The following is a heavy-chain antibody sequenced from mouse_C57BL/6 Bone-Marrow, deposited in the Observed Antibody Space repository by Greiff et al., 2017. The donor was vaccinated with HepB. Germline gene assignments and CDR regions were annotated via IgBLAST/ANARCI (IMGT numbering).Heavy chain of an antibody. CDR3: ARRGYLYAMDY. V-gene: IGHV5-9*01. J-gene: IGHJ4*01. D-gene: IGHD2-2*01. CDR1: GFTFSSYT. Sequence: EVMLVESGGGLVKPGGSLKLSCAASGFTFSSYTMSWVRQTPEKRLEWVATISGGGGNTYYPDSVKGRFTISRDNAKNTLYLQMSSLRSEDTALYYCARRGYLYAMDYWGQGTSVTVSS. CDR2: ISGGGGNT.